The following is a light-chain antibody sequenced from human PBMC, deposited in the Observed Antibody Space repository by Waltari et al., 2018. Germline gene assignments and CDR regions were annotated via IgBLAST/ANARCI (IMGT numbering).Light chain of an antibody. Sequence: LPASVGDSVTITCRASQNIGSSLVWYQQKPGKAPKLLIYEASSLQFGVPSRFSGRGSGAEFTLTIASLQPDDFAAYYCQQYKTSPTWTFGQGTRVELK. CDR2: EAS. CDR1: QNIGSS. CDR3: QQYKTSPTWT. V-gene: IGKV1-5*03. J-gene: IGKJ1*01.